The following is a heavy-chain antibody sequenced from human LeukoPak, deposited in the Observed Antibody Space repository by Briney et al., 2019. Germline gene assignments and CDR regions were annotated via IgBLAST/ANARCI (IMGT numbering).Heavy chain of an antibody. CDR1: GFSVSSNY. V-gene: IGHV3-66*02. CDR2: IYSGGTT. D-gene: IGHD4-17*01. Sequence: GGSLRLSCAASGFSVSSNYMTWVRQAPGKGLEWVSVIYSGGTTYYADSVEGRFTISRDNSKSTLHLQMNNLRVEDTAVYYRARDDLLTTVDYWGQGTLVTVSS. J-gene: IGHJ4*02. CDR3: ARDDLLTTVDY.